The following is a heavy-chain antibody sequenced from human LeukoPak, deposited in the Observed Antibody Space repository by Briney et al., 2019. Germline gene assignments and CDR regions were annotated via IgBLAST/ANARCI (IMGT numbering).Heavy chain of an antibody. CDR3: VNSQCSTCHFDY. Sequence: PGGSLRLSCSASGFTFSNYVMDWVRQAPGKGLEYASVIRSDGVSTYYADSVKGRFTISRDNSKNTLYLHMSSLRAEDTAVYYCVNSQCSTCHFDYWGQGTLVTVSS. D-gene: IGHD6-13*01. J-gene: IGHJ4*02. V-gene: IGHV3-64D*06. CDR2: IRSDGVST. CDR1: GFTFSNYV.